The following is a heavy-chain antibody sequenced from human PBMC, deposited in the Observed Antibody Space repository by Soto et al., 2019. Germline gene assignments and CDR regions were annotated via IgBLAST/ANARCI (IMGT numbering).Heavy chain of an antibody. V-gene: IGHV3-9*01. CDR1: GFTFDDYA. J-gene: IGHJ6*02. CDR3: AKAPGWNYSHYGMDV. D-gene: IGHD1-7*01. CDR2: ISWNSGSI. Sequence: PGGSLRLSCAASGFTFDDYAMHWVRQAPGKGLEWVSGISWNSGSIGYADSVKGRFTISRDNAKNSLYLQMNSLRAEDTALYYCAKAPGWNYSHYGMDVWGQGTTVT.